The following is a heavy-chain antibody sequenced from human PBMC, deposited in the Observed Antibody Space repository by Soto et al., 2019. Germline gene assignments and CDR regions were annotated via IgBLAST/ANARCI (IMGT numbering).Heavy chain of an antibody. CDR1: GGTISSWY. V-gene: IGHV4-34*01. D-gene: IGHD6-6*01. Sequence: PSETLSLTCTVSGGTISSWYWSWIRQPPGKGLEWIGEINHSGSTNYNPSLKSRVTMSVDTSKNQFSLKLSSVTAADTAVYYCARTSRFDCWGQGTLVTVSS. CDR2: INHSGST. CDR3: ARTSRFDC. J-gene: IGHJ4*02.